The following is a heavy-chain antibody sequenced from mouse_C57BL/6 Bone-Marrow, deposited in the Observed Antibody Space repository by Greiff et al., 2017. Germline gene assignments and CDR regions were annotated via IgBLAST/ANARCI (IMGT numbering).Heavy chain of an antibody. J-gene: IGHJ1*03. CDR3: ARWGWDGYFDV. CDR1: GYTFTSYW. Sequence: QVQLQQPGAELVRPGSSVKLSCKASGYTFTSYWMDWVKQRPGQGLEWIGNIYPSDSETHYNQKFKDKATLTVDKSSSTAYMQLSSLTSEDSAVYYCARWGWDGYFDVWGTGTTVTVSS. D-gene: IGHD4-1*01. CDR2: IYPSDSET. V-gene: IGHV1-61*01.